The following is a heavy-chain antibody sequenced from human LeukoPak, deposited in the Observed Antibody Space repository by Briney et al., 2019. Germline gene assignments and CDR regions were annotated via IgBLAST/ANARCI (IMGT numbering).Heavy chain of an antibody. Sequence: HTGGSLRLSCAASGFTVSSNYMSWVRLAPGKGLEWVSVIYSGGSTYYADSVKGRFTISRDNSKNTLYLQMNSLRAEDTAVYYCARVERSPYYYGMDVWGQGTTVTVSS. D-gene: IGHD5-24*01. CDR1: GFTVSSNY. CDR3: ARVERSPYYYGMDV. V-gene: IGHV3-53*01. J-gene: IGHJ6*02. CDR2: IYSGGST.